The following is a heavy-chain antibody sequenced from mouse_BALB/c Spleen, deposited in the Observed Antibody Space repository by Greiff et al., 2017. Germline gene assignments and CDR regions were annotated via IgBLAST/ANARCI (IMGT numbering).Heavy chain of an antibody. CDR3: ARKDYYGSSPWFAY. D-gene: IGHD1-1*01. CDR2: ISSGGSYT. J-gene: IGHJ3*01. Sequence: EVNLVESGGGLVKPGGSLKLSCAASGFTFSSYAMSWVRQSPEKRLEWVAEISSGGSYTYYPDTVTGRFTISRDNAKNTLYLEMSSLRSEDTAMYYCARKDYYGSSPWFAYWGQGTLVTVSA. V-gene: IGHV5-9-4*01. CDR1: GFTFSSYA.